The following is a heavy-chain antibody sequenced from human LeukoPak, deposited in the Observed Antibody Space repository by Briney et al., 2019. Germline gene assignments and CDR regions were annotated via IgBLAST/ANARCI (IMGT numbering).Heavy chain of an antibody. D-gene: IGHD6-13*01. CDR3: ARDRAIAADGKVDYYYYYMDV. CDR1: GFTVSSNY. J-gene: IGHJ6*03. CDR2: IYSGGST. V-gene: IGHV3-66*01. Sequence: PGGSLRLSCAASGFTVSSNYMSWVRQAPGKGLEWVSVIYSGGSTYYADSVKGRFTISRDNAKNSLYLQMNSLRAEDTAVYYCARDRAIAADGKVDYYYYYMDVWGKGTTVTVSS.